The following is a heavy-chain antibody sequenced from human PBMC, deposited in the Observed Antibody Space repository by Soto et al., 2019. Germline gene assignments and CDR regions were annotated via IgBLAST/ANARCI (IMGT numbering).Heavy chain of an antibody. D-gene: IGHD2-2*02. CDR3: ARDNVVVVPAAIIDAFDI. Sequence: EVQLVESGGGLVQPGGSLRLSCAASGFTFSSYSMNWVRQAPGKGLEWVSYISSSSSTIYYADSVKGRFTISRDNAKNSLYLQKNSLRDEDTAVYYCARDNVVVVPAAIIDAFDIWGQGTMVTVSS. J-gene: IGHJ3*02. CDR1: GFTFSSYS. V-gene: IGHV3-48*02. CDR2: ISSSSSTI.